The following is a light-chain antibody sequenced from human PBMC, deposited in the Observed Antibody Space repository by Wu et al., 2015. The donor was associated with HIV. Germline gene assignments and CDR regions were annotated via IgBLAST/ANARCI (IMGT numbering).Light chain of an antibody. V-gene: IGKV1-8*01. CDR1: QDIRSY. J-gene: IGKJ2*03. Sequence: AIWITQSPSSLSASTGDRVTITCRASQDIRSYLAWYQQRPGKAPNLLIYAASTLQSGVHQGSAAVDLGQISLSPSATWSLRILLSYYCQQYQSYPYSFGQGTKLGSN. CDR3: QQYQSYPYS. CDR2: AAS.